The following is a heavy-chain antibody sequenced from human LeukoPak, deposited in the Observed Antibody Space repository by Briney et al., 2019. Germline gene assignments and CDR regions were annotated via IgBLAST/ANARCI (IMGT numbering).Heavy chain of an antibody. CDR2: ISGSGGST. CDR1: GLTFSSYA. Sequence: GGSLRLSCAASGLTFSSYAMSWVRQAPGKGLEWVSAISGSGGSTYYADSVKGRFTISRDNSKNTLYLQMNSLRAEDTAVYYCAKAGCSGYYFDYWGQGTLVTVSS. D-gene: IGHD3-22*01. CDR3: AKAGCSGYYFDY. J-gene: IGHJ4*02. V-gene: IGHV3-23*01.